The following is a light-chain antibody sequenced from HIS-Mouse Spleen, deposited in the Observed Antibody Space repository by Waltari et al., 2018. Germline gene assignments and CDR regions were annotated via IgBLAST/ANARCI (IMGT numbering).Light chain of an antibody. J-gene: IGLJ3*02. CDR2: GKN. Sequence: SSELTQDPAVSVALGQTVRLTCQGDSPRSYYASWYQQKPGQAPVLVIYGKNNRPSGIPDRFSGSSSGNTASLTITGAQAEDEADYYCNSRDSSGNHLVFGGGTKLTVL. CDR3: NSRDSSGNHLV. CDR1: SPRSYY. V-gene: IGLV3-19*01.